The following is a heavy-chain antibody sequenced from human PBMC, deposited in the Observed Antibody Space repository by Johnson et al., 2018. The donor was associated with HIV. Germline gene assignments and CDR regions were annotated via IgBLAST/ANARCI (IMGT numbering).Heavy chain of an antibody. CDR1: GFTFSSYA. D-gene: IGHD3-22*01. CDR3: ARGPELESSGPLPDAVDI. CDR2: ISYDGSNK. V-gene: IGHV3-30-3*01. J-gene: IGHJ3*02. Sequence: QVQLVESGGGVVQPGRSLRLSCAASGFTFSSYAMHWVRQAPGKGLEWVAVISYDGSNKYYADSVKGRFTISRANSKNTLYLQMNSLRAEDTAVYYCARGPELESSGPLPDAVDIWGQGTMVTVS.